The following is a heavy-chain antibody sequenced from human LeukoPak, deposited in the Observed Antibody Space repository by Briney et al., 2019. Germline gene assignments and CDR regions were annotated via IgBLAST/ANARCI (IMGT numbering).Heavy chain of an antibody. CDR3: ATYPTSGYFDY. D-gene: IGHD3-22*01. Sequence: SETLSLTCTVSGGYINSYYWSWIRQPPGKGLEWIGYVYNNVSSNYTPSLKSRVTISIDTSKNQFSLRLTSVTAADTAVYYRATYPTSGYFDYWGQGTLVIVSS. CDR2: VYNNVSS. CDR1: GGYINSYY. J-gene: IGHJ4*02. V-gene: IGHV4-59*08.